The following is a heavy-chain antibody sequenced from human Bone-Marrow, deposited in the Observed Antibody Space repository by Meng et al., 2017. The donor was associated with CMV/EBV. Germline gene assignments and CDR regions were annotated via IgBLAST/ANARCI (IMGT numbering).Heavy chain of an antibody. V-gene: IGHV3-48*04. D-gene: IGHD1-1*01. CDR3: ARWKRNMDV. J-gene: IGHJ6*02. CDR2: ISSSSSTI. CDR1: GFTFSSYS. Sequence: GESLKISCAASGFTFSSYSMNWVRQAPGKGLEWVSYISSSSSTIYYADSVKGRFTISRDNAKNSLYVQMNSLRAEDTAVYYCARWKRNMDVWGQGTTVTVSS.